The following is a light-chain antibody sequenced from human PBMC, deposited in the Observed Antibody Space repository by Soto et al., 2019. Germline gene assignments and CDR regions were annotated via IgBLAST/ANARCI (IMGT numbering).Light chain of an antibody. Sequence: QSVLTQPPSVSAAPGQKVTISCSGSSSNIGNNYVSWYQQLPGTAPKLLIYENNKRPSGIPDRFSGSKSGTSATLGITGLQTGDEADYYCGTWDSSLSAAVFGGGTQRTVL. J-gene: IGLJ7*01. CDR3: GTWDSSLSAAV. V-gene: IGLV1-51*02. CDR2: ENN. CDR1: SSNIGNNY.